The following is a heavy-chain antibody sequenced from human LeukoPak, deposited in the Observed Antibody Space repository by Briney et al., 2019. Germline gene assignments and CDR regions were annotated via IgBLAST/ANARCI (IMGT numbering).Heavy chain of an antibody. CDR1: GFTFSSYA. CDR2: ISYDGSNK. V-gene: IGHV3-30-3*01. J-gene: IGHJ4*02. Sequence: GGSLRLSCAASGFTFSSYAMHWVRQAPGKGLEWVAVISYDGSNKYYADSVKGRFTISRNNSKNTLYLQMNSLRAEDTAVYYCARGSRWFGELYWGQGTLVTVSS. D-gene: IGHD3-10*01. CDR3: ARGSRWFGELY.